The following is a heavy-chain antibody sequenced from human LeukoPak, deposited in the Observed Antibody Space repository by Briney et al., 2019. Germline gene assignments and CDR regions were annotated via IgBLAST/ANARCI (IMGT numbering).Heavy chain of an antibody. Sequence: ASVKVSCKASGYTFTSHGISWVRQAPGQGLEWMGWISAYNGNTNYAQKLQGRVTMTTDTSTSTAYMELRSLRSDDTAVYYCARDRGSSWENWFDPWGQGTLVTVSS. V-gene: IGHV1-18*01. CDR1: GYTFTSHG. J-gene: IGHJ5*02. CDR2: ISAYNGNT. CDR3: ARDRGSSWENWFDP. D-gene: IGHD6-13*01.